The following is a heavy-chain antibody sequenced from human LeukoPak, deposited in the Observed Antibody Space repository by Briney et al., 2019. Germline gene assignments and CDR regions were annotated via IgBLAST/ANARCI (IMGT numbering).Heavy chain of an antibody. D-gene: IGHD2-15*01. CDR1: GFTFSSYW. V-gene: IGHV3-7*01. CDR2: IKQDGSEK. CDR3: ARDSGVVVVAATPRYYGMDV. J-gene: IGHJ6*02. Sequence: GGSLRLSCAASGFTFSSYWMSRVRQAPGKGLEWVANIKQDGSEKYYVDSVKGRFTISRDNAKNSLYLQMNSLRAEDTAVYYCARDSGVVVVAATPRYYGMDVWGQGTTVTVSS.